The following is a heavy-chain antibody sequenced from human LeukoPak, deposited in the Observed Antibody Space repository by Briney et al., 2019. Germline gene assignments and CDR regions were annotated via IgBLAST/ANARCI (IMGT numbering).Heavy chain of an antibody. V-gene: IGHV3-23*01. CDR3: AKDMGEGHYDILTGYYKLDAFDI. CDR1: GFTFSSYA. J-gene: IGHJ3*02. Sequence: GGSLRLSCAASGFTFSSYAMSWVRQAPGKGLEWVSAISGSGGSTYYADSVKGRFTISRDNSKNTLYLQMNSLRAEDTAVYYCAKDMGEGHYDILTGYYKLDAFDIWGQGTMVTVSS. CDR2: ISGSGGST. D-gene: IGHD3-9*01.